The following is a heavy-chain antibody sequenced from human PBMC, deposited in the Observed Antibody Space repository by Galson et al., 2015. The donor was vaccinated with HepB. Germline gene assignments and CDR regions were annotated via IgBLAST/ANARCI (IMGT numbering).Heavy chain of an antibody. CDR1: GFTFSSYA. Sequence: SLRLSCAASGFTFSSYAMSWVRQAPGKGLEWVSAISGSGGSTYYADSVKGRFTISRDNSKNTLYLQMNSLRAEDTAVYYCAKLPGGSYLFGVWFDPWGQGTLVTVSS. J-gene: IGHJ5*02. CDR3: AKLPGGSYLFGVWFDP. CDR2: ISGSGGST. V-gene: IGHV3-23*01. D-gene: IGHD1-26*01.